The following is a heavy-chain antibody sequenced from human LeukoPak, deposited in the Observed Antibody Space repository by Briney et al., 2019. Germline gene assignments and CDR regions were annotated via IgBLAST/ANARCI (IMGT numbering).Heavy chain of an antibody. CDR1: GGSITGYH. Sequence: SETLSLTCTLFGGSITGYHWSWIRQPPGKGREWIGYTYSGETTNYKPSLKSRITLSADTPKNQLSLNLTSLTTTDTAMYLFAKRNDFDIWGQGTMVTVSS. V-gene: IGHV4-4*08. CDR2: TYSGETT. CDR3: AKRNDFDI. J-gene: IGHJ3*02.